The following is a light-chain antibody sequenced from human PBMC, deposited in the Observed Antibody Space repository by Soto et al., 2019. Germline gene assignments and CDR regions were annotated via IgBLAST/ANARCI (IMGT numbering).Light chain of an antibody. CDR2: GAS. CDR1: QRVGSS. Sequence: EILMTQSPATLSVSPGERATLSCRASQRVGSSLAWYQHTVGQSPRLLISGASTRATGVPPRFSGSGSGTEFTLTISSPQSEDFADYYCQQYNNWPLTFGGGTKVDIK. CDR3: QQYNNWPLT. V-gene: IGKV3-15*01. J-gene: IGKJ4*01.